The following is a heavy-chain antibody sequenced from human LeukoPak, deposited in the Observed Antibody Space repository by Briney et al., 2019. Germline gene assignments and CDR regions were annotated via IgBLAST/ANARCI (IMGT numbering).Heavy chain of an antibody. J-gene: IGHJ6*02. V-gene: IGHV1-69*13. Sequence: GASVKVSCKASGGTFSSYAISWVRQAPGQGLEWMGGIIPIFGTANYAQKFQGRVTITADESTSTAYMELSSLRSEDTAVYYCAREYSSSSWLPRAGMDVWGQGTTVTVSS. CDR3: AREYSSSSWLPRAGMDV. CDR1: GGTFSSYA. D-gene: IGHD6-6*01. CDR2: IIPIFGTA.